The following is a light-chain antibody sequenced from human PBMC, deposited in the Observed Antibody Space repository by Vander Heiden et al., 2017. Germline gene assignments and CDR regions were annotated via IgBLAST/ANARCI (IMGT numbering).Light chain of an antibody. CDR1: SPNIGAGYD. V-gene: IGLV1-40*01. Sequence: QSVLTQPPSVSGAPGQRVTISCAGSSPNIGAGYDAPSYHHLQGPPPKLLIYGSSRRPSGVPDRFSGSKSGTSASLAITGHQAEDAADYYCQSDDSSRSGSVFGGGTKLTVL. J-gene: IGLJ3*02. CDR3: QSDDSSRSGSV. CDR2: GSS.